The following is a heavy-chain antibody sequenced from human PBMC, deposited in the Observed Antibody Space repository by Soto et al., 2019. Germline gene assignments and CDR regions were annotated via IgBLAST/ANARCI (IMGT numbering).Heavy chain of an antibody. CDR2: FKSDGSGT. CDR3: GRNAIFVRGVPDEY. V-gene: IGHV3-74*03. Sequence: EVQLVESGGGLIQPGGSLRLSCAATGFTFTAYWVHWVRQAPGKGLEWVARFKSDGSGTTYTDSVKGRFSISRDNAKNTVYLQMDNLRVEDTAVYYSGRNAIFVRGVPDEYWGQGTPVTVSS. D-gene: IGHD3-10*02. CDR1: GFTFTAYW. J-gene: IGHJ4*02.